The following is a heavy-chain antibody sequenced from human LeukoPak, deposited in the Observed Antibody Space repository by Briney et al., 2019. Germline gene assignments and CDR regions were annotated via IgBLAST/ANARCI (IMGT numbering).Heavy chain of an antibody. V-gene: IGHV1-2*02. CDR3: AIKRIRGNPFDY. J-gene: IGHJ4*02. Sequence: ASVKVSCKAPAYTFTDYYVHWVRQAPGQGLEWMGWFHPSSGGAGYAQKFQGRVIMTSDTSISTVYMQLTRLRSDDTAVYYCAIKRIRGNPFDYWGQGTLVTVSS. D-gene: IGHD2/OR15-2a*01. CDR2: FHPSSGGA. CDR1: AYTFTDYY.